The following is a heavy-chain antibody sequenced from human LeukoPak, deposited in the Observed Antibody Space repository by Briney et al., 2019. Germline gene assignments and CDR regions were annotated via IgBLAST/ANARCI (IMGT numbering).Heavy chain of an antibody. D-gene: IGHD6-19*01. V-gene: IGHV4-34*01. J-gene: IGHJ4*02. Sequence: SETQSLTCAVYGGSFSGYYWSWIRQPPGKGLEWIGEINHSGSTNYNPSLKSRVTISVDTSKNQFSLKLSSVTAADTAVYYCARAKSCYYSSGCPLDYWGQGTLVTVSS. CDR1: GGSFSGYY. CDR3: ARAKSCYYSSGCPLDY. CDR2: INHSGST.